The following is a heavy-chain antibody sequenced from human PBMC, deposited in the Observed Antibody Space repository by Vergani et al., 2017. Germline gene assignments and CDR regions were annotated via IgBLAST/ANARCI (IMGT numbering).Heavy chain of an antibody. CDR1: GYTFTSYD. D-gene: IGHD3-16*01. CDR3: GGPPPLGGEPQPKLYYWDY. V-gene: IGHV1-8*01. J-gene: IGHJ4*02. CDR2: MNPNSGNT. Sequence: QVQLVQSGAEVKKPGASVKVSCKASGYTFTSYDINWVRQATGQGLEWMGWMNPNSGNTGYAQKFQGRVTMTRNTSISTAYMELSSLRSEDTAVYYCGGPPPLGGEPQPKLYYWDYGGGGAWVTVS.